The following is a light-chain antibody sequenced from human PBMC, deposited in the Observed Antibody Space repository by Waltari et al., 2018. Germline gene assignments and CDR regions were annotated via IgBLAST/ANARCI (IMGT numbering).Light chain of an antibody. CDR2: SST. Sequence: QSVLTQPPSVSGAPGQGVTISCAGNSSNIGAPYDVQWYRHLPGTAPKPLIYSSTNRPPGVPDRFSGSKSDTSASLAITGLQAEDEADYYCQTYDNSLSGWVFGGGTKLTVL. J-gene: IGLJ3*02. CDR1: SSNIGAPYD. CDR3: QTYDNSLSGWV. V-gene: IGLV1-40*01.